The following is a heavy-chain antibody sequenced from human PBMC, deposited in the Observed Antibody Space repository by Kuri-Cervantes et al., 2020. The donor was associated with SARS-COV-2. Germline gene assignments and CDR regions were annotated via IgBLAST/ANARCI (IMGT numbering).Heavy chain of an antibody. CDR1: GGTFSSYA. V-gene: IGHV1-69*13. CDR2: IIPIFGTA. D-gene: IGHD3-10*01. J-gene: IGHJ6*03. CDR3: ARVRGSKYNYGSMYYYYYMDV. Sequence: SVKVSCKASGGTFSSYAISWVRQAPGQGLEWMGGIIPIFGTANYAQKFQARVTITADESTSTAYIELTSLRSEDTAVYYCARVRGSKYNYGSMYYYYYMDVWGQGTPVTVSS.